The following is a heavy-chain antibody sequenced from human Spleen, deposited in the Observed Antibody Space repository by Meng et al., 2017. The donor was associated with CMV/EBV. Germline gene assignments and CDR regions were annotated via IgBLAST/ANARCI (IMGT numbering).Heavy chain of an antibody. CDR2: IYYSGST. CDR1: VGSISSGDYY. V-gene: IGHV4-30-4*08. CDR3: ARANPVYLYVGI. D-gene: IGHD5/OR15-5a*01. Sequence: QVQLQESVPGLVNPSQTLSLTCTVSVGSISSGDYYWSWIRQPPGKGLEWIGYIYYSGSTYYNPSLKSRDTISVDTSKHHCSLKLRSVTAADQAVYYCARANPVYLYVGIWGPGTLVTVSS. J-gene: IGHJ3*02.